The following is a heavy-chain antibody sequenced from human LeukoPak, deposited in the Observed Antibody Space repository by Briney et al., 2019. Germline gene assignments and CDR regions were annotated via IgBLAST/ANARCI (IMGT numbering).Heavy chain of an antibody. CDR2: IYTSGST. CDR3: ARRGGDYSFDY. J-gene: IGHJ4*02. CDR1: GNSISSGDNY. D-gene: IGHD4-17*01. Sequence: SETLSLTCTVSGNSISSGDNYWSWIRQPAGKGLEWIGRIYTSGSTNYNPSLKSRVTISVDTSKNQFSLKLSSVTAADTAVYYCARRGGDYSFDYWGQGTLVTVSS. V-gene: IGHV4-61*02.